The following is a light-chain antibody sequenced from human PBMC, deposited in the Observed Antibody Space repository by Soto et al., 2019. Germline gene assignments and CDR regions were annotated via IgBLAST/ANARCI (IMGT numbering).Light chain of an antibody. V-gene: IGLV3-21*04. CDR2: YDS. Sequence: SYELTQPPSVSVAPGKTARITCGGNNIGSKSVHWYQQKPGQAPVLVSYYDSDRPSGIPERFSGSNSGNTATLTISRVEAGDEADYYCQVWDSSSDHPRVVFGGGTQLTVL. J-gene: IGLJ2*01. CDR1: NIGSKS. CDR3: QVWDSSSDHPRVV.